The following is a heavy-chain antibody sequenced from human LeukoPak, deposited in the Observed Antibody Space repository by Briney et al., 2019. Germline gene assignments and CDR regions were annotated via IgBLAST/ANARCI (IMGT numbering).Heavy chain of an antibody. CDR3: AHSSPRTSFHSSNWFGL. D-gene: IGHD1-14*01. J-gene: IGHJ5*02. V-gene: IGHV2-5*01. CDR1: GFSLSTSGVG. CDR2: IYWNVDK. Sequence: ASDPTLVNPTQPLTLTCSFSGFSLSTSGVGVGWIRQPPGKSLGWLAFIYWNVDKRYNTSLMRTLTLTNDISKNQVVLSMTNMEPMDTATDYGAHSSPRTSFHSSNWFGLYYRGTRVTVTA.